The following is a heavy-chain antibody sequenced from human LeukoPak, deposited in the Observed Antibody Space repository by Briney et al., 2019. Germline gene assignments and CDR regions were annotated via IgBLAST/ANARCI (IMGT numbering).Heavy chain of an antibody. J-gene: IGHJ6*04. V-gene: IGHV4-39*07. CDR2: IYYSGST. Sequence: SETLSLTCTVSGGSISSSSYYWGWIRQPPGKGLEWIGSIYYSGSTYYNPSLKSRVTISVDTSKNQFSLKLSSVTAADAAVYYCARAFGPGYSSSWYIMDVWGKGTTVTVSS. CDR3: ARAFGPGYSSSWYIMDV. CDR1: GGSISSSSYY. D-gene: IGHD6-13*01.